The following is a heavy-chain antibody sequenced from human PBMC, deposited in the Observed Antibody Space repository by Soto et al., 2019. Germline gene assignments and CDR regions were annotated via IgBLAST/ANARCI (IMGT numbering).Heavy chain of an antibody. J-gene: IGHJ6*02. D-gene: IGHD3-3*01. CDR1: GYSFTSYW. V-gene: IGHV5-51*01. Sequence: GESLKISCKGSGYSFTSYWIGWVRQMPGKGLEWMGIIYPGDSDTRYSPSFQGQVTISADKSISTAYLQWSSLKASDTAMYYCARRGFYDFWSDHYYYYGMDVWGQGTTVTVSS. CDR2: IYPGDSDT. CDR3: ARRGFYDFWSDHYYYYGMDV.